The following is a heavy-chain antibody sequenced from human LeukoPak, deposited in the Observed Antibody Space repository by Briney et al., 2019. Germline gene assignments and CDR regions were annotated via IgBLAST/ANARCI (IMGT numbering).Heavy chain of an antibody. CDR1: GFTFSSYS. V-gene: IGHV3-21*01. J-gene: IGHJ4*02. CDR2: ISSSSSFI. CDR3: ARVDFAPRALDY. Sequence: GGSLRLSCAASGFTFSSYSMNWVRQAPGKGLEWVSSISSSSSFISYAGSVKGRFTISRDNARNSLYLQMNSLRAEDTAVYYCARVDFAPRALDYWGQGTLVTVSS.